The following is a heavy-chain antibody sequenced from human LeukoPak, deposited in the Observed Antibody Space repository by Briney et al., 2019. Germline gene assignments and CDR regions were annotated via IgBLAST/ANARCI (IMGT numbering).Heavy chain of an antibody. Sequence: ASVKVSFKASGYTFTGYYMHWVRLRPGQGQELMGWINPNSGGTNYAQKFHGRVTMNRDTSIRTDYMELSRLRSDDTAVYYCSSADSRDLDYWGQGTLVTVSS. CDR3: SSADSRDLDY. J-gene: IGHJ4*02. CDR1: GYTFTGYY. V-gene: IGHV1-2*02. CDR2: INPNSGGT. D-gene: IGHD3-22*01.